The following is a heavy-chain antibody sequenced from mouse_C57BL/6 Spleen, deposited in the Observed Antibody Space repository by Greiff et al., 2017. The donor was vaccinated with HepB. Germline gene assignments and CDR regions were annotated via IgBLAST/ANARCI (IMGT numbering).Heavy chain of an antibody. D-gene: IGHD2-12*01. CDR1: GYTFTSYW. V-gene: IGHV1-52*01. CDR3: ARWGCYDYFYY. Sequence: VQLQQPGAELVRPGSSVKLSCKASGYTFTSYWMHWVKQRPIQGLEWIGNIDPSDSETHYNQKFKDKATLTVDKSSSTAYMQLSSLTSEDSAVYYCARWGCYDYFYYWGQGTTLTVSS. CDR2: IDPSDSET. J-gene: IGHJ2*01.